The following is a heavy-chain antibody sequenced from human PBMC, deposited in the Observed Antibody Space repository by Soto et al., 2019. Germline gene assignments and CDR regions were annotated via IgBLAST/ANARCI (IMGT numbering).Heavy chain of an antibody. CDR2: INAGNGNT. D-gene: IGHD3-22*01. CDR1: GYTFTSYA. V-gene: IGHV1-3*01. J-gene: IGHJ4*02. CDR3: ARDGDDYYDSSGYYYSPGGY. Sequence: ASVKVSCKASGYTFTSYAMHWVRQAPGQRLELMGWINAGNGNTKYSQKFQGRVTITRDTSASTAYMELSSLRSEDTAVYYCARDGDDYYDSSGYYYSPGGYWGQGTLVTVYS.